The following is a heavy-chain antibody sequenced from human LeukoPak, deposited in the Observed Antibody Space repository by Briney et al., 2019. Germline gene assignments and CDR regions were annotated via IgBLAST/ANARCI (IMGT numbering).Heavy chain of an antibody. J-gene: IGHJ4*02. Sequence: ASVKVSCKASGYTFTSYYMHWVRQAPGQGLEWMGIINPSGGSTSYAQKFQGRVTMTRDTSTSTVYMELSSLRSEDTAVYYCARRVPYDSGNYCNPLGYWGQGTLVTVSS. D-gene: IGHD3-10*01. V-gene: IGHV1-46*01. CDR2: INPSGGST. CDR3: ARRVPYDSGNYCNPLGY. CDR1: GYTFTSYY.